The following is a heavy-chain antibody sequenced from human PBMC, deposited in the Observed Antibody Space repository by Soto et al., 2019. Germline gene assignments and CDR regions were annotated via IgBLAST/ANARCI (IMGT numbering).Heavy chain of an antibody. CDR3: AREDFWTGYYRGGFDY. D-gene: IGHD3-3*01. V-gene: IGHV4-34*01. CDR1: GGYFSGYY. CDR2: INHSGST. Sequence: SENLSLTCAVYGGYFSGYYWSWIRQPPGKGREWIGEINHSGSTNYNPSPKSGVTISVDTSTNQFSLKLSSVTAADPAVYYCAREDFWTGYYRGGFDYWGQVTLVTVS. J-gene: IGHJ4*02.